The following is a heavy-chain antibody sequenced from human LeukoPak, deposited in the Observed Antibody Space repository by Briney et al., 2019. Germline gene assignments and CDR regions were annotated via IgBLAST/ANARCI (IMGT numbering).Heavy chain of an antibody. D-gene: IGHD3-3*01. J-gene: IGHJ6*02. CDR1: GFTFSSYG. V-gene: IGHV3-30*18. CDR3: AKSPVLRFLEWLSPVDYYYGMDG. Sequence: PGRALRLSCAASGFTFSSYGMHWVRQAPGKGLEWVAVISYDGSNKYYADSVKGRFTISRDNSKNTLYLQMNSLRAEDTAVYYCAKSPVLRFLEWLSPVDYYYGMDGWGQGTTVTVSS. CDR2: ISYDGSNK.